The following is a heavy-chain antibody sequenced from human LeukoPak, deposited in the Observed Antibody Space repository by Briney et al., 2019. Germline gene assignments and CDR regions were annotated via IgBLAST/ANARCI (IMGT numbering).Heavy chain of an antibody. CDR1: AFTFSSYG. J-gene: IGHJ5*02. CDR2: IRYDGSNK. V-gene: IGHV3-30*02. Sequence: PGGSLRLSCAASAFTFSSYGMHWVRQAPGKGLEWVAFIRYDGSNKYYADSVKGRFTISRDNSKNTLYLQMNSLRAEDTAVFYCAKEMESQLLSWWSAPIDPRGQGTLVTVSS. D-gene: IGHD2-2*01. CDR3: AKEMESQLLSWWSAPIDP.